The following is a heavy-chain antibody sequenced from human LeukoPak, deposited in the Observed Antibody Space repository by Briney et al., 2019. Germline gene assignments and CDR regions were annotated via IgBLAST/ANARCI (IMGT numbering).Heavy chain of an antibody. V-gene: IGHV1-2*02. CDR2: INPNSGGT. CDR1: GYTFTVYF. D-gene: IGHD3-22*01. CDR3: ARELNYDSSGYYFDY. J-gene: IGHJ4*02. Sequence: ASVKVSCKASGYTFTVYFMYWVRQAPGQRHEWIGWINPNSGGTNYAQKFQGRVTMTRDTSISTAYMELSRLRSDDTAVYYCARELNYDSSGYYFDYWGQGTLVTVSS.